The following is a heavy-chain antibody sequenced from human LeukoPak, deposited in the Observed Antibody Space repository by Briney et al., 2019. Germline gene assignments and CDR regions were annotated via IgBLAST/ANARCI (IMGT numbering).Heavy chain of an antibody. V-gene: IGHV3-7*01. Sequence: PGGSLRLSCEVSGFTFSYYMMTWVRQAPGEGLEWVANMRTDGSVPSYVDSVKGRFTISRDNAKSSLYLQMNNLRVEDTAVYYCARDKDFTIDHWGQGTLVTVSS. J-gene: IGHJ4*02. D-gene: IGHD3-10*01. CDR2: MRTDGSVP. CDR3: ARDKDFTIDH. CDR1: GFTFSYYM.